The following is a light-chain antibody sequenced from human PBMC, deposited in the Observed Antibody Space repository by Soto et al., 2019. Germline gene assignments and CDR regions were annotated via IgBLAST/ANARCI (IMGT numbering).Light chain of an antibody. V-gene: IGLV1-40*01. Sequence: QSVLTQPPSVSGAPGQRVTISCTGSSSNIGAGYDVHWYQQLPGTAPKLLIYANGNRPSGVPDRFSGSKSGTSASLAITGLQAEDEADYHCQSYDRSLSGYVLGTGTKVTVL. CDR1: SSNIGAGYD. J-gene: IGLJ1*01. CDR2: ANG. CDR3: QSYDRSLSGYV.